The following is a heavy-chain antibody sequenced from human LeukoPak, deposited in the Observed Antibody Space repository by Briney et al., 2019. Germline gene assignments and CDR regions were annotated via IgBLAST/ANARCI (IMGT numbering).Heavy chain of an antibody. CDR2: ISSNGGST. J-gene: IGHJ5*02. D-gene: IGHD6-19*01. V-gene: IGHV3-64*01. CDR1: GFTFGSYA. Sequence: PGGSLRLSCAASGFTFGSYAMHWVRQAPGKGLEYVSAISSNGGSTYYANSVKGRFTISRDNSKNTLYLQMGSLRAEDMAVYYCARDPWPSYSSGWYNWFDPWGQGTLVTVSS. CDR3: ARDPWPSYSSGWYNWFDP.